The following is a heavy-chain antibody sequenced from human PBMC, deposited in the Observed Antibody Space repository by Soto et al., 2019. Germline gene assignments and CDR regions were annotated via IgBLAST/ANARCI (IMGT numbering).Heavy chain of an antibody. CDR1: GFIFSNFW. CDR2: LKRDGSET. D-gene: IGHD3-10*01. Sequence: PGESLKISCAASGFIFSNFWMSWVRQAPGKGLEWVGSLKRDGSETYYVDSVKGRFTISRHNGKNSLFLQMNSLRAEDTAVYYCARAPGKWCGGSGESSGTRCYFDIWGRGTLVTVSS. J-gene: IGHJ2*01. CDR3: ARAPGKWCGGSGESSGTRCYFDI. V-gene: IGHV3-7*01.